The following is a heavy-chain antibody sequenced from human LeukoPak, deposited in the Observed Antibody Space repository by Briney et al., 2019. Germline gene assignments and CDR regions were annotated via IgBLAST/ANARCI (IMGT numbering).Heavy chain of an antibody. CDR3: ARRSYTNGGYFDY. Sequence: SETLSLTCTVSGGSISSYYWSWIRQPPGKGLEWIGYIYYSGSTNYNPSLKSRVTISVDTSKNQFSLKLSSATAADTAVYYCARRSYTNGGYFDYWGQGTLVTVSS. CDR1: GGSISSYY. D-gene: IGHD2-8*01. CDR2: IYYSGST. J-gene: IGHJ4*02. V-gene: IGHV4-59*08.